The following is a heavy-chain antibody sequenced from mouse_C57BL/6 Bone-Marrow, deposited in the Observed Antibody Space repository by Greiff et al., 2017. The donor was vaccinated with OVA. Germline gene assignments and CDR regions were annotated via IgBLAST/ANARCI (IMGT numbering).Heavy chain of an antibody. J-gene: IGHJ4*01. CDR3: ARDYDGYYDYYAMDY. CDR1: GFSLTSYG. V-gene: IGHV2-2*01. Sequence: QVQLKQSGPGLVQPSQSLSITCTVSGFSLTSYGVHWVRQSPGKGLEWLGVIWSGGSTDYNAAFISRLSISKDNSKSQVFFKMNSLQDDDTAIYYCARDYDGYYDYYAMDYWGQGTSVTVSS. CDR2: IWSGGST. D-gene: IGHD2-3*01.